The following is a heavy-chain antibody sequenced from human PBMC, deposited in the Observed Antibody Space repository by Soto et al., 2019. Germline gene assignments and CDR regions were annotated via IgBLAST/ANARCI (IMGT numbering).Heavy chain of an antibody. CDR2: IYYSGST. V-gene: IGHV4-59*01. Sequence: PSETLSLTCTVSGGSISSYYWNWIRQPPGKGLEWIGYIYYSGSTKYNPSLKSRVTISVDTSKKQFSLKLSSVTAADTAVYYCAIGSTVVTRLVFDICGQGTMVPVSS. J-gene: IGHJ3*02. CDR1: GGSISSYY. CDR3: AIGSTVVTRLVFDI. D-gene: IGHD4-17*01.